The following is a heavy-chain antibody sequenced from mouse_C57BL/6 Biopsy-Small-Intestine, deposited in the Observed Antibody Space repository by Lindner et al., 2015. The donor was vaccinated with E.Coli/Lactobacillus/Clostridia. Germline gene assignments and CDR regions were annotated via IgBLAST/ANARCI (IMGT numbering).Heavy chain of an antibody. J-gene: IGHJ4*01. V-gene: IGHV1-15*01. CDR1: GYTFTDYE. Sequence: VQLQESGAELVRPGASVTLSCEASGYTFTDYEMHWVKQTPVHGLEWIGAIDPETGGTAYNQKFKGKAILTADKSSSTAYMELRSLTSEDSAVYYCTRFGTVVATRNYAMDYWGQGTSVTVSS. D-gene: IGHD1-1*01. CDR3: TRFGTVVATRNYAMDY. CDR2: IDPETGGT.